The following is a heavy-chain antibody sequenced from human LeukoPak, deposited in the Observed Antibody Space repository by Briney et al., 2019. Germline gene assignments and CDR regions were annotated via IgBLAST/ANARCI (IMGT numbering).Heavy chain of an antibody. CDR1: GFTFSRYE. Sequence: QTGGSLRLCCAASGFTFSRYEMNWVRQAPGKGLEWVSYISRSGDTIYFADSVKGRFTISRDNAKNSLYLQMSSLRAEDTAVYYCARDYASDYWGQGTLVTVSS. V-gene: IGHV3-48*03. CDR2: ISRSGDTI. D-gene: IGHD3-10*01. J-gene: IGHJ4*02. CDR3: ARDYASDY.